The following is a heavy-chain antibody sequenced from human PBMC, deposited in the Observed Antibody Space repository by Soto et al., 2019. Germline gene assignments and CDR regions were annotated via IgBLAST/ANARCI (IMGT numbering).Heavy chain of an antibody. D-gene: IGHD2-2*01. CDR2: ISGSGGDT. CDR3: AKARGSSTPAPGSY. V-gene: IGHV3-23*01. CDR1: GFTLSAYA. Sequence: LRLSCAASGFTLSAYAMSWVRQAPGKGLEWVSVISGSGGDTYYADSVKGRFTIARDNSKNTLSLQMNSLRAEDTAVYYCAKARGSSTPAPGSYWGQGTHVTVSS. J-gene: IGHJ1*01.